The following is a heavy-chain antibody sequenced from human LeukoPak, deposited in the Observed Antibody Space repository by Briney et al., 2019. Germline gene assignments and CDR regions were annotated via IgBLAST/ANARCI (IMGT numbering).Heavy chain of an antibody. J-gene: IGHJ4*02. D-gene: IGHD2-8*01. CDR2: ITGSGGST. Sequence: PGGSLRLSCAASGFTFSSFPMTWVCLAPGKGLEWVSTITGSGGSTYYAESVKGRFTISRDNSKNTLYLQMNSLRGEDTALYYCAKDLAGCSDSWGQGTLVTVSS. CDR1: GFTFSSFP. V-gene: IGHV3-23*01. CDR3: AKDLAGCSDS.